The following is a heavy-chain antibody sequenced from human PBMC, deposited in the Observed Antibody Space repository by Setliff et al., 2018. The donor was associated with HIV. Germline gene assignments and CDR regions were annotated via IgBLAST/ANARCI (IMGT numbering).Heavy chain of an antibody. J-gene: IGHJ5*02. CDR1: GDSISRHY. V-gene: IGHV4-59*08. CDR3: ASRVYYYDSNNFLREEGFDP. Sequence: PSETLSLTCNVSGDSISRHYWNWIRQSPGRGLEWIGSIYYTGSTNYNPSLKSRVAISLDTSKNQFSLNLTSVTAADSAVYYCASRVYYYDSNNFLREEGFDPWGQGTLVTVSS. D-gene: IGHD3-22*01. CDR2: IYYTGST.